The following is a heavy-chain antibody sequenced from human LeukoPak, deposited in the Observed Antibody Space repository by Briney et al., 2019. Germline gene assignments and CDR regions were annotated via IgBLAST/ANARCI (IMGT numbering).Heavy chain of an antibody. CDR2: MPHDESNE. V-gene: IGHV3-30*02. J-gene: IGHJ4*02. CDR3: AKDNPVLDS. Sequence: PGGSLRLSCAASGFTFSTFGMHWVRQAPGKGPEWVSHMPHDESNEYYADSVKGRFTISRDTSKNTLFLQMNSLRVEDTAVYYCAKDNPVLDSWGQGTLVTVSS. CDR1: GFTFSTFG.